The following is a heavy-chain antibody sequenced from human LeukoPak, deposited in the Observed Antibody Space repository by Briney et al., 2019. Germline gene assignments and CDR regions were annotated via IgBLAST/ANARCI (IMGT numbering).Heavy chain of an antibody. CDR3: VKLGTRVATLRAEVDC. Sequence: TGGSLRLSCLASGFIFTSYSMHWVRQAPGKRLEYVSGVDSKGGSTYYADSVKGRFTISRDNSKNTLYLQMADQRIEDTAIYYCVKLGTRVATLRAEVDCWGQGTLVAVST. CDR1: GFIFTSYS. V-gene: IGHV3-64D*06. J-gene: IGHJ4*02. D-gene: IGHD5-12*01. CDR2: VDSKGGST.